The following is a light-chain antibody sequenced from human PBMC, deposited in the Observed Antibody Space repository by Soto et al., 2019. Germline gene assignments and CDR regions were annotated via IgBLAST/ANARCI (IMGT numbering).Light chain of an antibody. CDR2: GAS. CDR1: QGVSRK. V-gene: IGKV3-15*01. Sequence: DIAMAQSPATLSVAPGERVTFSCRASQGVSRKLAWYQHKPGQAPRLLLSGASTGATGIPARFSGRGSGTVFTLTIGSLVSEDCALYYCQQYQTGSINFGGVTKVDIK. CDR3: QQYQTGSIN. J-gene: IGKJ4*01.